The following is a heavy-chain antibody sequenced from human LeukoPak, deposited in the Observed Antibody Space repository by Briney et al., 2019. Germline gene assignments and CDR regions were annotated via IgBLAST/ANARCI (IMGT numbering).Heavy chain of an antibody. D-gene: IGHD3-3*01. CDR3: ARQGGDKWGPYYDFWSGYYGGYYFDY. Sequence: SETLSLTCTVSGGSISSSSYYWGWIRQPPGKGLEWIGSIYYSGSTYYNPSLKSRVTISVDTSKNQFSLKLSSVTVADTAVYYCARQGGDKWGPYYDFWSGYYGGYYFDYWGQGTLVTVSS. CDR2: IYYSGST. CDR1: GGSISSSSYY. V-gene: IGHV4-39*01. J-gene: IGHJ4*02.